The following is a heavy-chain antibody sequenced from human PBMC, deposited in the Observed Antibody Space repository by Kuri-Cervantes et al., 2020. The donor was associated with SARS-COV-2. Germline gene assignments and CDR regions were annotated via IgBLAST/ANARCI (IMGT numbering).Heavy chain of an antibody. V-gene: IGHV3-23*01. CDR3: ARVTGTRSYYYYGMDV. CDR2: ISGSGSST. D-gene: IGHD1-7*01. CDR1: GFTFNNYA. Sequence: GESLKISCAASGFTFNNYALSWVRQAPGKGLEWVSGISGSGSSTHYADSVKGRFTISRDNSKNTLYLQMNSLRDEDTAVYYCARVTGTRSYYYYGMDVWGQGTTVTISS. J-gene: IGHJ6*02.